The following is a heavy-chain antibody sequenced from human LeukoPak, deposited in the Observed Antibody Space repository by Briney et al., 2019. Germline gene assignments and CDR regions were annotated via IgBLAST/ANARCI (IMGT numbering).Heavy chain of an antibody. V-gene: IGHV1-69*04. J-gene: IGHJ4*02. D-gene: IGHD2-15*01. CDR1: GGTFSSYA. CDR2: IIPILGIA. CDR3: ARTLGYCSGGSCYGLGY. Sequence: SVKVSCKASGGTFSSYAISWVRQAPGQGLEWMGRIIPILGIANYAQKFQGRVMITADKSTSTAYMELSSLRSEDTAVYYCARTLGYCSGGSCYGLGYWGQGTLVTVSS.